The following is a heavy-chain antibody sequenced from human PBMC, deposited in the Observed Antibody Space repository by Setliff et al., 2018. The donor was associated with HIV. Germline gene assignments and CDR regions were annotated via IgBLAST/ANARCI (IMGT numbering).Heavy chain of an antibody. Sequence: GSLRLSCTASGFTFSDYYMSWIRQSPGQGLEWISYISSSGTTIYYADSVKGRFTISRDNAKNSLYLEMNSLRAEETAVYYCVRDASPDYDSGGYSAGGHWGRGTLVTVSS. J-gene: IGHJ4*02. V-gene: IGHV3-11*04. CDR1: GFTFSDYY. D-gene: IGHD3-22*01. CDR3: VRDASPDYDSGGYSAGGH. CDR2: ISSSGTTI.